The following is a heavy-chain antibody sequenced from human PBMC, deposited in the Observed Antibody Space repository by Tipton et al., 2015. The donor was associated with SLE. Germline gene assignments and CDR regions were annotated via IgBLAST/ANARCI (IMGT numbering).Heavy chain of an antibody. CDR3: ARGVLISGTTRYLDF. D-gene: IGHD1-7*01. V-gene: IGHV3-30*04. CDR2: VSYDGGTK. Sequence: RSLRLSCVASGFTFSSYSMNWVRQAPGKGLEWLAIVSYDGGTKFYADSVKGRFTISRDNSKNTLYLQMNSLRAEDTAMYYCARGVLISGTTRYLDFWGQVTLVTVSS. J-gene: IGHJ4*02. CDR1: GFTFSSYS.